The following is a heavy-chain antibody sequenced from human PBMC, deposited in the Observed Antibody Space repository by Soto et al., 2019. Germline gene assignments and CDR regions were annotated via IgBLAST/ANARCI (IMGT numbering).Heavy chain of an antibody. CDR1: GFTFSNNG. D-gene: IGHD2-15*01. V-gene: IGHV3-30*03. J-gene: IGHJ4*02. CDR3: AMDLYGGSSRFDY. Sequence: QVQLVESGGGAVQPGRSLRLSCAASGFTFSNNGIHWVRQAPGKGLEWVAVISSDGINKYYADSVKGRSTISRDNSKNPLLLQMNSLRVEDTAVYYCAMDLYGGSSRFDYWGQGTLVTVSS. CDR2: ISSDGINK.